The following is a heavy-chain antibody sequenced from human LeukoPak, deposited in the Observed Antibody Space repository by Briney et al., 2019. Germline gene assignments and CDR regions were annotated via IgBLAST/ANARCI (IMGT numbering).Heavy chain of an antibody. D-gene: IGHD3-10*01. CDR2: IYSNGGT. V-gene: IGHV4-59*01. CDR3: ASLGGSGSWNXGY. Sequence: SETLSLTCTVSGASIINYYWSWIRQPPGKGLEWIAYIYSNGGTNYDPSLKSRVTISLDTSKKQPSLKVRSVTAADPAVYYCASLGGSGSWNXGYWGXGTLVXXSS. J-gene: IGHJ4*02. CDR1: GASIINYY.